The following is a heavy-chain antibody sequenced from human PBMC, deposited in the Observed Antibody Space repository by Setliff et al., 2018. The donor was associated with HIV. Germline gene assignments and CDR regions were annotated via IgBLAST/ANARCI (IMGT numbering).Heavy chain of an antibody. V-gene: IGHV4-59*08. CDR1: RVSITSSY. CDR2: IYYSGDS. Sequence: PSETLSLTCHRRVSITSSYWTWIRQSPGRGLEYLGYIYYSGDSNYSPSLKSRLSMSLDASTSQFSLRLNSLTAADTAMYYCARFARDPTDWGRGILVTVSS. J-gene: IGHJ4*02. CDR3: ARFARDPTD.